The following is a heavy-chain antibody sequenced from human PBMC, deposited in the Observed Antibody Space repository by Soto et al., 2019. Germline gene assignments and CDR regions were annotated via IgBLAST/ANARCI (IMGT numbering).Heavy chain of an antibody. D-gene: IGHD4-17*01. CDR1: GGTFGTFG. CDR2: IIPFFGTA. J-gene: IGHJ4*02. Sequence: SVKVSCKASGGTFGTFGISWVRQAPGQGLEWMGGIIPFFGTARYSQKFEDRITITADESTNTVYMDLRSLTSEDTAIYYCAKSAPMDAGDKYYYDFWGQGALVTVSS. V-gene: IGHV1-69*13. CDR3: AKSAPMDAGDKYYYDF.